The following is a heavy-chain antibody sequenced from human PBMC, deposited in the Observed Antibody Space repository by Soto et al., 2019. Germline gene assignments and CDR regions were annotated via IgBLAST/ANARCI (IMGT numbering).Heavy chain of an antibody. Sequence: SETLSLTCNVSGGSITSGGYYWTWIRQHPGKGLEWIGNVRHSGSTFYNPSLKSRVSISVDTSKNQFSLKLSSVTAADTAVYFCVTGILSWGQGTLVTVSS. J-gene: IGHJ1*01. CDR2: VRHSGST. V-gene: IGHV4-31*03. CDR3: VTGILS. CDR1: GGSITSGGYY.